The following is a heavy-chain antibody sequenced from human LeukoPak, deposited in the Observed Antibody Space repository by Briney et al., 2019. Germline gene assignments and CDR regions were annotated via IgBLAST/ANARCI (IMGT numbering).Heavy chain of an antibody. D-gene: IGHD3-10*01. CDR2: IHHRGST. V-gene: IGHV4-4*02. CDR3: ARRTMVRGVIITHAFDI. J-gene: IGHJ3*02. CDR1: GGFISSSNW. Sequence: SETLSLTCAVSGGFISSSNWWSWVRQPPGKGLEWIGEIHHRGSTNYNPSLKSRVTISVDKSKNQFSLKLSSVTAADTAVYYCARRTMVRGVIITHAFDIWGQGTMVTVSS.